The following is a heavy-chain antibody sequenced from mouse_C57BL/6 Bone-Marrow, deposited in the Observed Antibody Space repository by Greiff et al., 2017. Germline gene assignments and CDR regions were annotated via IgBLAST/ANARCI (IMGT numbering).Heavy chain of an antibody. Sequence: QVQLQQPGAELVRPGSSVKLSCKASGYTFTSYWMDWVKQRPGQGLEWIGNIYPSYSETHYNQKFKDKATLTVDKSSSTAYMQLSSLTSEDSAVYYCAGDYDGTGYFDVWGTGTTVTVSS. J-gene: IGHJ1*03. D-gene: IGHD2-4*01. CDR1: GYTFTSYW. CDR2: IYPSYSET. V-gene: IGHV1-61*01. CDR3: AGDYDGTGYFDV.